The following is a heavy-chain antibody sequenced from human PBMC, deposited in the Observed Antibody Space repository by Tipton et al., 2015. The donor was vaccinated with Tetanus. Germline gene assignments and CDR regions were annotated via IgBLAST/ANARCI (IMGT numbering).Heavy chain of an antibody. CDR1: GFTFSDYW. V-gene: IGHV3-7*01. CDR3: ARDSPDILLVPAV. J-gene: IGHJ4*02. Sequence: SLRLSCAVSGFTFSDYWMTWVRQAPGKGLEWVASIKQDGTDKSYVDSVKGRFTVSRDNAKNSLYLQMNSLRAEDTAVYYCARDSPDILLVPAVWGQGTLVTVSS. CDR2: IKQDGTDK. D-gene: IGHD2-2*01.